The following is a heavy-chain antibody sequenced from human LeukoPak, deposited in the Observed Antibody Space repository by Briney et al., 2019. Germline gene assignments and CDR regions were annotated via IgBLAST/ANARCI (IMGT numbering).Heavy chain of an antibody. Sequence: SETLSLTCTVSGGSISSYYWGWIRQPPGKGLEWIGEINHSGSTNYNPSLKSRVTISVDTSKNQFSLKLSSVTAADTAVYYCARVDCSGGSCYYDYWGQGTLVTVSS. CDR1: GGSISSYY. CDR2: INHSGST. J-gene: IGHJ4*02. CDR3: ARVDCSGGSCYYDY. V-gene: IGHV4-34*01. D-gene: IGHD2-15*01.